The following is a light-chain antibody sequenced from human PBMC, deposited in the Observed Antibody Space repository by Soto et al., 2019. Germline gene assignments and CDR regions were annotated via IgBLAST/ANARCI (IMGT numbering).Light chain of an antibody. CDR2: DAS. CDR1: QSVSSSY. V-gene: IGKV3D-20*02. J-gene: IGKJ5*01. Sequence: IVLTQSPCTLSLSPGETAALSCMTSQSVSSSYLAWYQQKPGQAPRLVIYDASDRATGIPARVRGSGSGTEFTLTISSLQPEDFEVYYCQQRSNWPVTVGQGTRLEI. CDR3: QQRSNWPVT.